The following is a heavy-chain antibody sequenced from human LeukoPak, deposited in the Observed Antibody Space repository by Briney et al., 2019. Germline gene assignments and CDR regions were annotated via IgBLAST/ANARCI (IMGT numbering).Heavy chain of an antibody. J-gene: IGHJ4*02. CDR1: GNYW. D-gene: IGHD2-2*01. CDR3: VSFYETY. CDR2: INSDGSWT. V-gene: IGHV3-74*01. Sequence: GGSLRLSCAASGNYWMHWVRLAPGKGLVWVSHINSDGSWTSYADSVKGRFTISKDNAKNTVYLQMNNLRAEDTAVYYCVSFYETYWGRGTLVTVSS.